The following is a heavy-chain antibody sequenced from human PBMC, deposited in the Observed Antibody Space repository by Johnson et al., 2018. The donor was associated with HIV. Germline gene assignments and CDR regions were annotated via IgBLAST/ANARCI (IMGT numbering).Heavy chain of an antibody. Sequence: QVQLVESGGGVVQPGRSLRLSCAASGFTFSSYAMHWVRQAPGKGLEWVACISYDGSNQYYADSVKGRFTISRDNSKNTLHLQMNSLRAEDTAVYYCARDPSPSSYRAFDIWGQGTMVTVSS. CDR1: GFTFSSYA. J-gene: IGHJ3*02. V-gene: IGHV3-30*04. CDR2: ISYDGSNQ. D-gene: IGHD5-12*01. CDR3: ARDPSPSSYRAFDI.